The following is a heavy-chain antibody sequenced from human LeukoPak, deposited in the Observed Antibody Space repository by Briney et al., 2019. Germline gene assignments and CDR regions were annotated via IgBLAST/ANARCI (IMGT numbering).Heavy chain of an antibody. CDR3: ANSRAARASFDY. V-gene: IGHV3-30*02. D-gene: IGHD6-25*01. CDR2: IRYDENNK. J-gene: IGHJ4*02. CDR1: GFTFSSYG. Sequence: GGSLRLSCAASGFTFSSYGMHWVRQAPGKGLEWVAFIRYDENNKYYADSVKGRFTISRDNSKNTLYLQMNSLRAEDTAVYYCANSRAARASFDYWGQGTLVTVSS.